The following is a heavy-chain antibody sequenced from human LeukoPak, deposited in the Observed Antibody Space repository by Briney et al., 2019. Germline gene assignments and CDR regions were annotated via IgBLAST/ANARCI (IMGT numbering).Heavy chain of an antibody. Sequence: ASVKVSCKASGYTFTSYGINWVRQAPGQGLEWMGWISAYNGNTNYAQKLQGRVTMTTDTSTSTAYMELRSLRSDDTAVYYCARGQVHDYVWGSYRYPFDYWGQGTLVTVSS. D-gene: IGHD3-16*02. V-gene: IGHV1-18*01. CDR1: GYTFTSYG. CDR3: ARGQVHDYVWGSYRYPFDY. J-gene: IGHJ4*02. CDR2: ISAYNGNT.